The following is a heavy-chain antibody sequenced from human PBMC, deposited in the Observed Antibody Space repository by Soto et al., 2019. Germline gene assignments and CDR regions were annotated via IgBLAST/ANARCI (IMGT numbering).Heavy chain of an antibody. V-gene: IGHV4-59*08. CDR2: IYYSGST. Sequence: SETLSLTCTVSGGSVSSYYWSWIRQPPGKGLEWIGYIYYSGSTNYNPSLKSRVTISVDTSKNQFSLKLSSVTAADTAVYYCARRRAAAVTRYYYYGMDVWGQGTTVTVSS. J-gene: IGHJ6*02. CDR1: GGSVSSYY. CDR3: ARRRAAAVTRYYYYGMDV. D-gene: IGHD6-13*01.